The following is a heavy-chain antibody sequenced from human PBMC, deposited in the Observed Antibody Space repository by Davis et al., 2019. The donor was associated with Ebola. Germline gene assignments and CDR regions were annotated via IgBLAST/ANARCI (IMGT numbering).Heavy chain of an antibody. CDR3: ASSMVPGGSGSYLGY. D-gene: IGHD3-10*01. CDR1: GFTFSSYA. CDR2: ISGSGGST. V-gene: IGHV3-23*01. J-gene: IGHJ4*02. Sequence: PGGSLRLSCAASGFTFSSYAMSWVRQAPGKGLEWVSAISGSGGSTYYADSVKGRFTISRDNSKNTLYLQMNSLRAEDAAVYYCASSMVPGGSGSYLGYWGQGTLVTVSS.